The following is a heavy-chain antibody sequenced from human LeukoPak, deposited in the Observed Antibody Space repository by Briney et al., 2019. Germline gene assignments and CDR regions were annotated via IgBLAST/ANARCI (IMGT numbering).Heavy chain of an antibody. V-gene: IGHV4-34*01. J-gene: IGHJ4*02. CDR2: INHSGST. Sequence: SETPSPTLPVYGWFLRGYYLSWIRPPPGDGLGWVGEINHSGSTNYNPYLKSRVTISVDTSKNQFSLKLSSVTAADTAVYYCARGPGYSYGYEQSEDYWGQGTLVTVSS. D-gene: IGHD5-18*01. CDR3: ARGPGYSYGYEQSEDY. CDR1: GWFLRGYY.